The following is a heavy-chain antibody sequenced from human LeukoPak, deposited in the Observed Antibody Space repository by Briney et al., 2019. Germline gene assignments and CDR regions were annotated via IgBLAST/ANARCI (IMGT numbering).Heavy chain of an antibody. Sequence: GGSLRLTCAASELHAMTWASRGPGEGLEWVSAIRRSSGSTYYANSVKGRFTISRDKSNNTLYLQMNSLRPEDTAVYYCAKLGGKTAYGDEYYGMDVWGQGTTVTVSS. CDR3: AKLGGKTAYGDEYYGMDV. CDR2: IRRSSGST. V-gene: IGHV3-23*01. J-gene: IGHJ6*02. D-gene: IGHD4-17*01. CDR1: ELHA.